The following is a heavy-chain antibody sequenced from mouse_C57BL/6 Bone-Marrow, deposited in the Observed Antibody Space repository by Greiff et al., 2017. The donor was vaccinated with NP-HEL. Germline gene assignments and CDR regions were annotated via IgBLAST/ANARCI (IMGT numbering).Heavy chain of an antibody. CDR3: ARWGTYYFDY. CDR1: GYAFSSSW. D-gene: IGHD2-14*01. CDR2: IYPGDGDT. Sequence: VQLQQSGPELVKPGASVKISCKASGYAFSSSWMNWVKQRPGKGLEWIGRIYPGDGDTNYNGKFKGKATLTADKSSSTAYMQLSSLTSEDSAVFCARWGTYYFDYWGQGTTLTVSS. J-gene: IGHJ2*01. V-gene: IGHV1-82*01.